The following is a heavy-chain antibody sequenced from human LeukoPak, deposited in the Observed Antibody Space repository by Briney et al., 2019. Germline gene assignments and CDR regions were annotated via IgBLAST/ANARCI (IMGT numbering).Heavy chain of an antibody. CDR3: VGCYFGSHPINWFDP. CDR2: ISSSSSYI. CDR1: GFTFSSYS. J-gene: IGHJ5*02. D-gene: IGHD2-15*01. V-gene: IGHV3-21*01. Sequence: GGSLRLSCAASGFTFSSYSMNWVRQAPGKGLEWVSSISSSSSYIYYADSVKGRFTISRDNAKNSLYLQMNSLRAEDTAVYYCVGCYFGSHPINWFDPWGQGTLVTVSS.